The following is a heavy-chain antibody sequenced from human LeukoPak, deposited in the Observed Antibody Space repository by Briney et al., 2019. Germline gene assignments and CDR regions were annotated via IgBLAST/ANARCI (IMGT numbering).Heavy chain of an antibody. V-gene: IGHV4-59*01. CDR2: IYYTGST. Sequence: SEALSLTCTVSGASLRSYYWTWMRQPPGKGLEWIGYIYYTGSTQYNPSLKSRVAISVDTSKSQFSLKLSSVTAADTAVYYCARRKDDYNADAFDIWGQGTMVIVSP. CDR1: GASLRSYY. D-gene: IGHD5-24*01. J-gene: IGHJ3*02. CDR3: ARRKDDYNADAFDI.